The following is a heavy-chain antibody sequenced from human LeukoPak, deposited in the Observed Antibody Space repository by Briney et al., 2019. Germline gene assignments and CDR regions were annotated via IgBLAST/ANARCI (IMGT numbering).Heavy chain of an antibody. Sequence: GGSLRLSCAASGFIFSRYGMHWVRHAAGKGLEWVAFIRYEEKSKFYADSVKGRFTISRDNSKNTVYLEVNRLRVEDTAVYYCAKDLAPVATYYYYMDVWGKGTTVTVSS. CDR3: AKDLAPVATYYYYMDV. CDR1: GFIFSRYG. CDR2: IRYEEKSK. V-gene: IGHV3-30*02. J-gene: IGHJ6*03.